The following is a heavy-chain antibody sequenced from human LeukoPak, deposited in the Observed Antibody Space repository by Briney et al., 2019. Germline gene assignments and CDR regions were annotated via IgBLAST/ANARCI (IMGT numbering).Heavy chain of an antibody. CDR2: IYHSGST. CDR1: GGSISSSNW. Sequence: SGTLSLTCAVSGGSISSSNWWSWIRQPPGKGLEWIGEIYHSGSTNYNPSLKSRVTISVDTSKNQFSLKLSSVTAADTAVYYCARGQYDYVWGSYRFNYWGQGTLVTVSS. CDR3: ARGQYDYVWGSYRFNY. D-gene: IGHD3-16*02. J-gene: IGHJ4*02. V-gene: IGHV4-4*02.